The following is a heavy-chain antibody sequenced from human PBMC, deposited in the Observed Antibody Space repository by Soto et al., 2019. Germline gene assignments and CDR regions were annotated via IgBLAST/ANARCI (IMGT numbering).Heavy chain of an antibody. CDR2: ISWNSGSI. D-gene: IGHD3-22*01. CDR1: GFTFDDYA. CDR3: AKDISGYYDSSGLSYGGGFDY. Sequence: EVQLVESGGGLVQPGRSLRLSCAASGFTFDDYAMHWVRQAPGKGLEWVSGISWNSGSIGYADSVKGRFTISRDNAKSSLYLQMNSLRAEDTALYYCAKDISGYYDSSGLSYGGGFDYWGQGTLVTVSS. V-gene: IGHV3-9*01. J-gene: IGHJ4*02.